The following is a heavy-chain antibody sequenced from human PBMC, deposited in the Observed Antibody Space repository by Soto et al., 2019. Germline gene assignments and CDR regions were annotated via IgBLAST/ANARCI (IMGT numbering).Heavy chain of an antibody. CDR3: ASSGSSYVTDL. V-gene: IGHV4-4*02. Sequence: QVQLQASGPGLVKPSGTLSLTCAVSGGSISSSNWWSWVRQPPGKGLEWIGEIYHSGSTNYNPSLESRVTITVDRSKNQFSPRLSSVTAADTAVYYCASSGSSYVTDLWGQGTLVTVSS. CDR2: IYHSGST. CDR1: GGSISSSNW. D-gene: IGHD2-15*01. J-gene: IGHJ4*02.